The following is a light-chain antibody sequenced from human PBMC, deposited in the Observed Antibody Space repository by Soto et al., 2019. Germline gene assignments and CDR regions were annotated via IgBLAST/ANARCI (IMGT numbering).Light chain of an antibody. J-gene: IGKJ4*01. V-gene: IGKV3-20*01. Sequence: TQSPSTLSASVGDRATITCRASQSISAWLAWYQQKPGQAPRLLIYGASSRATGIPDRFSGSGSGTDFTLTISRLEPEDFAVYYCQQYGSSPPRLTFGGGTKVDIK. CDR3: QQYGSSPPRLT. CDR2: GAS. CDR1: QSISAW.